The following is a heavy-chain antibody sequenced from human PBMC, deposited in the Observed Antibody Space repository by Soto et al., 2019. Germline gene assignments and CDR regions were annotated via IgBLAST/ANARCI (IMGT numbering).Heavy chain of an antibody. Sequence: GASVKVSCKASGYTFTSYAMHWVRQAPGQRLEWMGWINAGNGNTKYSQKFQGRVTITRDTSASTAYMELSSLRSEDTAVYYCAREEYSSSWYGAEYFQHSGQGTLVTVSS. CDR2: INAGNGNT. D-gene: IGHD6-13*01. CDR1: GYTFTSYA. CDR3: AREEYSSSWYGAEYFQH. J-gene: IGHJ1*01. V-gene: IGHV1-3*01.